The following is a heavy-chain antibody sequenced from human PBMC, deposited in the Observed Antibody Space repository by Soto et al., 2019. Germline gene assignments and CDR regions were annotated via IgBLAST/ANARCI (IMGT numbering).Heavy chain of an antibody. Sequence: QVQLVQSGAEVKESGASVKVSCKASGYTFTGYYIHWVRQAPGQGLEWVGEISPKSGGTRYAQKFQGSVTVTKATAITTVYMELSNLSHDDTDFDYCGSGRSGELVVFYWGQGTLVTVNS. CDR1: GYTFTGYY. D-gene: IGHD2-15*01. J-gene: IGHJ4*02. CDR3: GSGRSGELVVFY. V-gene: IGHV1-2*02. CDR2: ISPKSGGT.